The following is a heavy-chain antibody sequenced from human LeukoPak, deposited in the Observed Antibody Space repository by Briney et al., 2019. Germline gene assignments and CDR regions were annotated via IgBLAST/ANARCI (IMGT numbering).Heavy chain of an antibody. CDR1: GYTFTGYY. V-gene: IGHV1-2*02. J-gene: IGHJ6*03. Sequence: ASVKVSCKASGYTFTGYYMHWVRQAPGQGLEWMGWSNPNSGGTGYAQKFQGRVTMTRNTSISTAYMELSSLRSEDTAVYYCAGPKGDCSGGSCYPAYYYYMDVWGKGTTVTISS. D-gene: IGHD2-15*01. CDR3: AGPKGDCSGGSCYPAYYYYMDV. CDR2: SNPNSGGT.